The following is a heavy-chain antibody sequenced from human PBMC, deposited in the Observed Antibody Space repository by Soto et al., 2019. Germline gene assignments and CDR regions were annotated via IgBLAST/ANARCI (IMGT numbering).Heavy chain of an antibody. Sequence: QVQLVQSGAEVKKPGSSVKVSCKASGGTFSSYTISWVRQAPGQGLEWMGRIIPILGIANYAQKFQGRVTITADTSTRTDYMELSSLRSEDTAVYYCARDRTVVTATTNFDYWGQGTLVTVSS. CDR1: GGTFSSYT. V-gene: IGHV1-69*08. J-gene: IGHJ4*02. CDR2: IIPILGIA. CDR3: ARDRTVVTATTNFDY. D-gene: IGHD2-21*02.